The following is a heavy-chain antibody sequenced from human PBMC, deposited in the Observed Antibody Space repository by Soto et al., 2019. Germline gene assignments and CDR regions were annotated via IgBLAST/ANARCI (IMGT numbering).Heavy chain of an antibody. Sequence: EVQLVESGGGLVQPGESLRLSCAASGFTFSSYWMHWVRQAPGKGLVWVSRINSDGSSTSYAGSVKGRFTISRDNAKNTLYLQMHSLRAEDTAVYYCVRTSLVVAAATREDYWGQGTLVTVYS. D-gene: IGHD2-15*01. CDR3: VRTSLVVAAATREDY. J-gene: IGHJ4*02. CDR2: INSDGSST. CDR1: GFTFSSYW. V-gene: IGHV3-74*01.